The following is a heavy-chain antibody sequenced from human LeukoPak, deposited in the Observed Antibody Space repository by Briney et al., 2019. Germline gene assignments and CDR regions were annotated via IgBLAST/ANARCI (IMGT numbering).Heavy chain of an antibody. D-gene: IGHD6-19*01. CDR1: GGSIGSGSYY. J-gene: IGHJ4*02. CDR3: ARAVGSVGWYGTIDY. CDR2: IYSSGRT. Sequence: SETLSLTCTVSGGSIGSGSYYWGCIRQPAGKGLESIGHIYSSGRTSYNPSLQSRVTISVDTSKHQFSLEVTSVTAADTAVYYCARAVGSVGWYGTIDYWGQGTLVTVSS. V-gene: IGHV4-61*09.